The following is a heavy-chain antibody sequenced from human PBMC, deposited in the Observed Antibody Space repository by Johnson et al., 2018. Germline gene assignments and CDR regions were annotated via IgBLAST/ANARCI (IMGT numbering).Heavy chain of an antibody. D-gene: IGHD3-10*01. CDR1: GGSISTYY. J-gene: IGHJ6*03. Sequence: QVQLQESGPGLVKPSETLSLACTVSGGSISTYYWSWIRQPPGKGLDYIGNIYYSGSTNYNPSLRSRVTISVDTSKNHFSLKLSSVTAADTAVYYCARALWFGDLHYYMDVWGKGTTVTVS. CDR2: IYYSGST. CDR3: ARALWFGDLHYYMDV. V-gene: IGHV4-59*01.